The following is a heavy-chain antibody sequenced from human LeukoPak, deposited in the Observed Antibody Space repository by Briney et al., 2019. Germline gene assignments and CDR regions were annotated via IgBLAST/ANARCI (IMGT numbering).Heavy chain of an antibody. J-gene: IGHJ3*02. V-gene: IGHV1-8*01. CDR2: VNPNSGNT. D-gene: IGHD3-22*01. CDR3: ATDSSGYHDAFDI. CDR1: GYTFTSYD. Sequence: ASVKVSCKASGYTFTSYDINWVRQATGQGLEWMGWVNPNSGNTGYAQKFQGRVTMTRDTSISTAYMELSSLRSEDTAVYYCATDSSGYHDAFDIWGQGTMVTVSS.